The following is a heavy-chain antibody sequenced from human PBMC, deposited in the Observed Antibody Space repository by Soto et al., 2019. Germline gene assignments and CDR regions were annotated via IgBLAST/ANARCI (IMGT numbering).Heavy chain of an antibody. V-gene: IGHV4-31*03. CDR2: IYYSGTT. J-gene: IGHJ4*02. CDR3: ARVYDSSGDCDY. D-gene: IGHD3-22*01. CDR1: GGSISSGGYY. Sequence: KTSETLSLTCTVSGGSISSGGYYWSWIRQHPGKGLEWIGYIYYSGTTYYNPSLKSRVTISVDTSKNQFSLKLSSVAAADTAVYYCARVYDSSGDCDYWGQGALVTVSS.